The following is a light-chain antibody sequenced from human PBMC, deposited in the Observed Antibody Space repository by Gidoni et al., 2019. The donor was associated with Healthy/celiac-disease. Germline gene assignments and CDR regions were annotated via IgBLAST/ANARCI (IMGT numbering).Light chain of an antibody. V-gene: IGKV1-39*01. CDR2: AAS. CDR1: QTIRSY. CDR3: QQSYSTPPLT. J-gene: IGKJ4*01. Sequence: DIQMTQSPSSLSASVGDRVTITCRASQTIRSYLNCYQQKPGKAPKRLIYAASSLQSGVPSRFSGSGSVTDFTLTISSLRPEDFATYYCQQSYSTPPLTFGGGTKVEIK.